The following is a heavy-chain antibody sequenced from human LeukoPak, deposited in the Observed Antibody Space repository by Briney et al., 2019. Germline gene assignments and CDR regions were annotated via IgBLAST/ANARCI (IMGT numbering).Heavy chain of an antibody. Sequence: GGSLRLSCAASGFSFSDHYMSWIRQAPGKGLEWVSYMSSSRSFTNYADSVKGRFTITRDTAKNSLYLQMNSLRAEDTAVYCCARLCGYSYGLDYWGQGILVTVSS. V-gene: IGHV3-11*03. CDR3: ARLCGYSYGLDY. CDR1: GFSFSDHY. D-gene: IGHD5-18*01. J-gene: IGHJ4*02. CDR2: MSSSRSFT.